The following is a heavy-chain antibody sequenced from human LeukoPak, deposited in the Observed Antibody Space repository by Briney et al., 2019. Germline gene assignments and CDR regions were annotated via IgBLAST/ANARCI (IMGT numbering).Heavy chain of an antibody. CDR2: LNPNSGNA. V-gene: IGHV1-8*03. D-gene: IGHD3-3*01. CDR3: ADDLSYYDFAAPGGGVDP. CDR1: GYIFTTYY. J-gene: IGHJ5*02. Sequence: ASVKVSCKASGYIFTTYYIGWVRQATGQGLEWVGGLNPNSGNAGYAQKFQGRVTISRYTSISTAYMELSSLRSDDRAMYYCADDLSYYDFAAPGGGVDPWCQGQVIIVS.